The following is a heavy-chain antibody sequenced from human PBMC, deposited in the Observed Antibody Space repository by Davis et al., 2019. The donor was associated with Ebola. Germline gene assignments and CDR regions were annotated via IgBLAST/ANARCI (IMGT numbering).Heavy chain of an antibody. CDR2: IIPVFRTA. CDR3: AHLGPQRYCSGGGCHGYLDY. Sequence: AASVKVSCKAVGDTLTSYAMTWVRQAPGQGLAWMGGIIPVFRTANYAQKFQGRVTITADESTRTAYMELNGLRSEDTAVYYCAHLGPQRYCSGGGCHGYLDYWGQGTLVSVSS. CDR1: GDTLTSYA. J-gene: IGHJ4*02. D-gene: IGHD2-15*01. V-gene: IGHV1-69*13.